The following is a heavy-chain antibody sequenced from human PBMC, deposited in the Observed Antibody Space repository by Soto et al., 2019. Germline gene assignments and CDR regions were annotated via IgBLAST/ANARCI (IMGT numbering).Heavy chain of an antibody. J-gene: IGHJ5*02. D-gene: IGHD5-18*01. V-gene: IGHV2-26*01. CDR1: GFSLSNARMG. CDR3: ARILYSDTAMADWFDP. Sequence: QVTLKESGPVLVKPTETLTLTCTVSGFSLSNARMGVSWIRQPPGKALEWLAHIFSNDEKSYSTSLKSRLTNTKHSPKNQLLLTMTNMNPVDTATYYCARILYSDTAMADWFDPWGQGTLVTVSS. CDR2: IFSNDEK.